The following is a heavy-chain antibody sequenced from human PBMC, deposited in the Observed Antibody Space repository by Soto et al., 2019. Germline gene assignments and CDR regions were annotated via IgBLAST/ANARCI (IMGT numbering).Heavy chain of an antibody. CDR1: GGSFSGYY. D-gene: IGHD3-9*01. J-gene: IGHJ2*01. CDR2: INDRGSI. Sequence: QVQLQQWGAGPLRPLETLSLTCGVSGGSFSGYYWAWIRQSPGKGLEWIGEINDRGSINYNPSLMCRVSISVDTSKNHYSLNLGSVTAADTAVYYCARESHDILTGPPWVWYFDLWGRGTLVTVSS. CDR3: ARESHDILTGPPWVWYFDL. V-gene: IGHV4-34*01.